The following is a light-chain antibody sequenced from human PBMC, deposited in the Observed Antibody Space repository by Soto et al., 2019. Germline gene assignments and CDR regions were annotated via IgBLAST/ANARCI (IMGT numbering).Light chain of an antibody. Sequence: EIVMTQSPATLSLSPGERATLSCRASQSVSSNLAWYQQRPGQAPRLLIYHASTRATGIPASFTGSGSGTEFTLNISSLQSEGFAAYFCQQYNNWPLTFGGGTKVEIK. J-gene: IGKJ4*01. V-gene: IGKV3-15*01. CDR1: QSVSSN. CDR2: HAS. CDR3: QQYNNWPLT.